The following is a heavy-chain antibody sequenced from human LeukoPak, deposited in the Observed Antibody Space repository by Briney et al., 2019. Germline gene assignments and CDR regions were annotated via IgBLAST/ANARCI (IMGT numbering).Heavy chain of an antibody. J-gene: IGHJ4*02. D-gene: IGHD1-26*01. CDR2: MGYGGRT. CDR1: GASFSNDYH. Sequence: SETLSLTCTVSGASFSNDYHWGWIRQSPGKGLEWIGTMGYGGRTYFSPSLKSRVSLSIDMSRTYFSLILKSVSAADTAVYYCARTKGRAVGQTAFQYWGREPWSPSPQ. CDR3: ARTKGRAVGQTAFQY. V-gene: IGHV4-39*07.